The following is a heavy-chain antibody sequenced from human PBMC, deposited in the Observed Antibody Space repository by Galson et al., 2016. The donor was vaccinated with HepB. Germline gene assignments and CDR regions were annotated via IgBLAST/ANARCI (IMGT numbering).Heavy chain of an antibody. D-gene: IGHD3-10*01. CDR3: AKGEILLWVGELLGS. V-gene: IGHV3-23*01. CDR1: GFNFSNYA. Sequence: SLRLSCAASGFNFSNYAMSWVRQAPGKGLEWVSLISGSGGTTYYAASVKGRFTISRDNSKNTLYLRMNSLRAEDTAVYYCAKGEILLWVGELLGSWGQGTLVTVSS. J-gene: IGHJ4*02. CDR2: ISGSGGTT.